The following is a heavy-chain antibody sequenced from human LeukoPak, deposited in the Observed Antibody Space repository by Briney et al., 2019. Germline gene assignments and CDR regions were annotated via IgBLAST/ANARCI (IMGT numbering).Heavy chain of an antibody. CDR2: INPNSGGT. CDR3: ARDLGVAVRPFSLYY. CDR1: GHTFTGYY. D-gene: IGHD6-6*01. V-gene: IGHV1-2*02. J-gene: IGHJ4*02. Sequence: ASVKVSCKASGHTFTGYYMHWVRQAPGQGLEWMGWINPNSGGTNYAQKFQGRVTMTRDTSISTAYMELSRLRSDDTAIYYCARDLGVAVRPFSLYYWGQGTLVTVSS.